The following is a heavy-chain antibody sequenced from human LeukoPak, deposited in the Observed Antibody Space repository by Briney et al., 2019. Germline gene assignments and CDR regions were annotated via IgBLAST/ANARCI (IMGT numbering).Heavy chain of an antibody. Sequence: PSETLSLTSAVSGGSFSGYYWSWIRQPPGKGLEWIGEINHSGITNYNPSLKSRVTISVDTSKNQFSLKLSSVTAADTAVYYCALLITIIGVSAFDIWGQGTMVTVSS. J-gene: IGHJ3*02. V-gene: IGHV4-34*01. D-gene: IGHD3-22*01. CDR2: INHSGIT. CDR3: ALLITIIGVSAFDI. CDR1: GGSFSGYY.